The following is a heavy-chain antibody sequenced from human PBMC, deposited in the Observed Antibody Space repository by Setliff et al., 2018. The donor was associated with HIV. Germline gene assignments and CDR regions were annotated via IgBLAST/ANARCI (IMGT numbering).Heavy chain of an antibody. CDR2: VNPSGGST. D-gene: IGHD3-16*01. CDR3: ARDRTAGYIYDYGY. V-gene: IGHV1-46*01. J-gene: IGHJ4*02. CDR1: GYTFTSYR. Sequence: ASVKVSCKASGYTFTSYRIHWVRQAPGQGLEWLGLVNPSGGSTAYAQKFQGRVTMTSDTSTNTVYMDLSGLRSDDTAVYYCARDRTAGYIYDYGYWGQGTLVTVSS.